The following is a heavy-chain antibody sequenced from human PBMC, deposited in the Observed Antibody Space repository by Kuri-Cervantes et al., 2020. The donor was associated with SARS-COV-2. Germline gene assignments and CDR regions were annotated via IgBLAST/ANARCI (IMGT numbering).Heavy chain of an antibody. CDR2: IYPGDSDT. CDR3: ARGGLTGNYWYDY. D-gene: IGHD7-27*01. V-gene: IGHV5-51*01. Sequence: GGSLRLSCKGSGYSFTSYWIGRVRQMPMKVLEWMGIIYPGDSDTRFSPSFQGQVTISADKSISTAYLQSRSLKASDTPMYYCARGGLTGNYWYDYWGQGNLVTVSS. CDR1: GYSFTSYW. J-gene: IGHJ4*02.